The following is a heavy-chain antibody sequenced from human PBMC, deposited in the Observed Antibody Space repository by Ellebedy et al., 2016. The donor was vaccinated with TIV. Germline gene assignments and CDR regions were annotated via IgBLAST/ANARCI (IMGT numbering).Heavy chain of an antibody. J-gene: IGHJ5*02. CDR1: GFNFRSYW. CDR2: IRQEGDEI. D-gene: IGHD4-17*01. Sequence: GESLKISCAASGFNFRSYWMAWVRQAPGKGLEWVAKIRQEGDEIYYVESVKGRFTISRDNAKNSLFPQMNSLRVEDTAGYYCARRASYGDYAVQVNPWFDPWGQGTLVTVSS. V-gene: IGHV3-7*01. CDR3: ARRASYGDYAVQVNPWFDP.